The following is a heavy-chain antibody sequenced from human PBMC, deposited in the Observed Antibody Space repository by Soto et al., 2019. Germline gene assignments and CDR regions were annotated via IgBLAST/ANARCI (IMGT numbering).Heavy chain of an antibody. CDR3: ARGKDLGYFDY. V-gene: IGHV3-33*01. CDR2: LWSDGSNN. Sequence: QVQMVESGGGVVQPGRAVRLTCAAFGFTLSSCDMHWVRQAPGKGLEWVAVLWSDGSNNYNVESVKGRSTISRDSARNMLFLQMNSLRVEDTAVYYCARGKDLGYFDYWGQGTLVHVSS. CDR1: GFTLSSCD. J-gene: IGHJ4*02.